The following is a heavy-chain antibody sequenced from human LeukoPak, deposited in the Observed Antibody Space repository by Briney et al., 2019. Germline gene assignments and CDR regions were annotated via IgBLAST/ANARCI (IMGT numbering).Heavy chain of an antibody. CDR3: ASLFTSPHYYYYGMDV. CDR1: GGSISTYY. Sequence: SDTLSLTCTVSGGSISTYYWSWIRQPRGKGLEWIGYIYYSGSTSYNPPFKSRVTISVDTSKNQFSLKLSSVTAADTAVYYCASLFTSPHYYYYGMDVWGQGTTVTVSS. J-gene: IGHJ6*02. D-gene: IGHD2-21*01. CDR2: IYYSGST. V-gene: IGHV4-59*01.